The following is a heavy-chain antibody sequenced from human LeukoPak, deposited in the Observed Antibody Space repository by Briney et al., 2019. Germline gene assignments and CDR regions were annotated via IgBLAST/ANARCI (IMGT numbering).Heavy chain of an antibody. D-gene: IGHD4-17*01. J-gene: IGHJ6*02. CDR3: ARGCGDRPNYYYGMDV. V-gene: IGHV4-59*12. Sequence: SETLSLTCTVSGGSISSYYWSWIRQPPGKGLEWIGYIYYSGSTNYNPSLKSRVTISVDTSKNQFSLKLSSVTAADTAVYYCARGCGDRPNYYYGMDVWGQGTTVTVSS. CDR1: GGSISSYY. CDR2: IYYSGST.